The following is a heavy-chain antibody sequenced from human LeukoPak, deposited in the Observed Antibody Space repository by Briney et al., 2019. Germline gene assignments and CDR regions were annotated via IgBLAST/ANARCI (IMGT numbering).Heavy chain of an antibody. CDR3: ARDAPYESSGYQDY. V-gene: IGHV3-7*01. J-gene: IGHJ4*02. D-gene: IGHD3-22*01. Sequence: GGSLRLSCAASGFTFSSYGMHWVRQAPGKGLEWVANIKQDGSAKYYVDSVKGRFTISRDNAENSLYLQMNSLRAEDTAVYYCARDAPYESSGYQDYWGQGTLVTVSS. CDR2: IKQDGSAK. CDR1: GFTFSSYG.